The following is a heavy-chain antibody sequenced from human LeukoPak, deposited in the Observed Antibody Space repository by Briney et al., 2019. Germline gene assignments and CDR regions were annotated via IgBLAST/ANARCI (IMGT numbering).Heavy chain of an antibody. J-gene: IGHJ4*02. CDR1: GNSW. CDR3: VSFYETY. D-gene: IGHD2/OR15-2a*01. Sequence: GGSLRLSCVASGNSWMHWVRQAPGKGLVWVSHINSDGSWTSYADSVKGRFTISKDNAKNTVYLQMNSLRAEDTAVYYCVSFYETYWGRGTLVTVSS. V-gene: IGHV3-74*01. CDR2: INSDGSWT.